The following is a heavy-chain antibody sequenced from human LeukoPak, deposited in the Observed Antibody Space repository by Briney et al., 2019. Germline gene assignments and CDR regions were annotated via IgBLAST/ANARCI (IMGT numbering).Heavy chain of an antibody. CDR2: ISYSGST. CDR3: ARATQRYETFDI. CDR1: GASIRTYY. D-gene: IGHD2-2*01. J-gene: IGHJ3*02. V-gene: IGHV4-59*01. Sequence: SLTQSLTSTVAGASIRTYYWNWIRQPPRKEPEWIGYISYSGSTNYNPSLEGRVTISVDTSNNQFSLKLSFVTAADTAVYYCARATQRYETFDIWGQGTMVTVSS.